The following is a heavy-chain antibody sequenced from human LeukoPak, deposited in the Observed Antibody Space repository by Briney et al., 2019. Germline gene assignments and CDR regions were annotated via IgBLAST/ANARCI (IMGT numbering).Heavy chain of an antibody. V-gene: IGHV1-2*04. CDR1: GYTFTGYY. CDR3: AREVTTGGSGWYPHFDY. CDR2: INPNSGGT. Sequence: ASVKVSCKASGYTFTGYYMHWVRQAPGQGLEWMGWINPNSGGTNYAQKFQGWVTMTRDTSISTAYMELSRLRSDDTAVYYCAREVTTGGSGWYPHFDYWGQGTLVTVSS. D-gene: IGHD6-19*01. J-gene: IGHJ4*02.